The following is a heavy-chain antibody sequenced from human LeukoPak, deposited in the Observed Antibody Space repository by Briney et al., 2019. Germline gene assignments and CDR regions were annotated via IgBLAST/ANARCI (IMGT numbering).Heavy chain of an antibody. J-gene: IGHJ4*02. D-gene: IGHD6-19*01. CDR2: ISAYNGNT. CDR1: GYTFTSDG. CDR3: AREHSSGWYSSDY. Sequence: ASVKFSCKASGYTFTSDGISCVRQAPGQGLEWMGWISAYNGNTNYAQKLQGRVTMTTDTSTSTAYMELRSLRSDDTAVYYCAREHSSGWYSSDYRGQGTLVTVSS. V-gene: IGHV1-18*04.